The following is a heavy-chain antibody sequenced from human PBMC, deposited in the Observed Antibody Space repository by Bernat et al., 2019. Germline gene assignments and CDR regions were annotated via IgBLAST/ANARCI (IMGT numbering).Heavy chain of an antibody. CDR2: ISYDGSNK. CDR3: AKDRAGTQLDY. Sequence: QVQLVESGGGVVQPGRSLRLSCAASGFTFSSYAMHWVRQAPGKGLEWVAVISYDGSNKYYADSVKGRFTISRDNSKNTLYLRMNSLRAEDTAVYYCAKDRAGTQLDYWGQGTLVTVSS. CDR1: GFTFSSYA. J-gene: IGHJ4*02. V-gene: IGHV3-30-3*01. D-gene: IGHD5-18*01.